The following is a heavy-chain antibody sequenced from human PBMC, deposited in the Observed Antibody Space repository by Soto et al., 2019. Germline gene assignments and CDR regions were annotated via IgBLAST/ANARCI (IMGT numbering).Heavy chain of an antibody. CDR2: IDDAGST. V-gene: IGHV4-59*01. CDR1: GGSMTSYY. J-gene: IGHJ2*01. D-gene: IGHD3-3*01. CDR3: ARAYFDFTGGYSPYWYYEV. Sequence: SETLSLTCRVSGGSMTSYYWNWLRQSPGKGLEWIGYIDDAGSTKFNPSLRSRVSMSVLTSQGQVSLTLDSVTAADTAVYYCARAYFDFTGGYSPYWYYEVWGRGTLVTVSS.